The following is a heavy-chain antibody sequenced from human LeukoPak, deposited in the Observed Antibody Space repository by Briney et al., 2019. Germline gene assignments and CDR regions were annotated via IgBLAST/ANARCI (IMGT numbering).Heavy chain of an antibody. J-gene: IGHJ4*02. D-gene: IGHD4-17*01. CDR2: IKQGGSER. Sequence: PGGSLRLSCAASGFTFSSYEMNWVRQAPGKGLEWVANIKQGGSERHYVDSVKGRFTISRDNAKNSLFLQMNSLRAEDTAVYYCARDRDYGDYGALDYWGQGTLVTVSS. V-gene: IGHV3-7*01. CDR1: GFTFSSYE. CDR3: ARDRDYGDYGALDY.